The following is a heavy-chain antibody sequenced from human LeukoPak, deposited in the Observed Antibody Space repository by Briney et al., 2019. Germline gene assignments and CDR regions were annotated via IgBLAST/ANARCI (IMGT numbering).Heavy chain of an antibody. Sequence: PSETLSLTCAVYGGSISSYYWSWIRQPPGKGLEWIGYIYYSGSTDYNPSLKSRVTISVDTSKNQFSLKLSSVTAADTAVYYCARGGSSGWPDYWGQGTLVTVSS. D-gene: IGHD6-19*01. V-gene: IGHV4-59*01. CDR1: GGSISSYY. CDR3: ARGGSSGWPDY. J-gene: IGHJ4*02. CDR2: IYYSGST.